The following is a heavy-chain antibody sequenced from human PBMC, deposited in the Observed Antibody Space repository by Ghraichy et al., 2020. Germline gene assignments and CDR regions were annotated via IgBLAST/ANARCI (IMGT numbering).Heavy chain of an antibody. CDR1: GGSISSSRYY. D-gene: IGHD3-3*01. V-gene: IGHV4-39*01. CDR3: ARAIYDFWSGYFDYYGMDV. CDR2: IYYSGST. J-gene: IGHJ6*02. Sequence: GSLRLSCTVSGGSISSSRYYWGWIRQPPGKGLEWIGSIYYSGSTYYNPSLKSRVTISVDTSKNQFSLKLSSVTAADTAVYYCARAIYDFWSGYFDYYGMDVWGQGTTVTVSS.